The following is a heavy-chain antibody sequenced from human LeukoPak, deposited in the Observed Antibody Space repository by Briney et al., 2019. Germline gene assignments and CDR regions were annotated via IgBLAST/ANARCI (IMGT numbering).Heavy chain of an antibody. CDR1: GGTFSSYT. CDR3: AGVYKYGMDV. Sequence: GASVKVSCKASGGTFSSYTISWVRQAPGQGLEWMAIVNPSGSSSYAQKFQGRATLTRATSTNTVYMELSGLRSEDTAVYYCAGVYKYGMDVWGQGTTVVVSS. J-gene: IGHJ6*02. V-gene: IGHV1-46*01. CDR2: VNPSGSS.